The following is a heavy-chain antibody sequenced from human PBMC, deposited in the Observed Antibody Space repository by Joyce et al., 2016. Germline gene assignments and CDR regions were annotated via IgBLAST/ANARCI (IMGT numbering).Heavy chain of an antibody. CDR3: AGGGGRNWDPVYWYLDL. J-gene: IGHJ2*01. V-gene: IGHV4-31*03. D-gene: IGHD7-27*01. CDR1: GGSIRTGGFY. Sequence: QMQLQESGPGLVNPSQTLSLTCTVSGGSIRTGGFYWSWLRQLPGRGLEWIGYIYYSGDTPFNPSLKGRVTMAIDTSWNQFSLRLQAVTAADTAVYYCAGGGGRNWDPVYWYLDLWGRGTLVAVSS. CDR2: IYYSGDT.